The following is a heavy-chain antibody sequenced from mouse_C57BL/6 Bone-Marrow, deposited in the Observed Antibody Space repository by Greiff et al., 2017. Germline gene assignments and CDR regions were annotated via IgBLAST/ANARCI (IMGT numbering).Heavy chain of an antibody. Sequence: EVQLVESGGGLVQSGRSLRLSCATSGFTFSDFYMEWVRQAPGTGLEWIAASRNKANDYTTEYSASVKGRFIVSRDTSQSILYVQMNALRAEDTAIYYCARDAEYYGSMDYWGQGTSVTVSS. CDR2: SRNKANDYTT. CDR3: ARDAEYYGSMDY. CDR1: GFTFSDFY. J-gene: IGHJ4*01. D-gene: IGHD1-1*01. V-gene: IGHV7-1*01.